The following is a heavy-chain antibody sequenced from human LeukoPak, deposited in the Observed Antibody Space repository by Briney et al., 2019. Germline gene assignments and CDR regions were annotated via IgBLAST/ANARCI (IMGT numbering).Heavy chain of an antibody. D-gene: IGHD5-18*01. V-gene: IGHV3-33*01. J-gene: IGHJ4*02. CDR2: IWYDGGNK. CDR1: GFTFSSYG. Sequence: GGSLRLSCAASGFTFSSYGMHGVRQARGKGVEWVAVIWYDGGNKYYADSVKGRFTISRDNSTNTLYLQMNSLRAEATAVYYCARDKLVDTAIVFDYWGQGTLVTVSS. CDR3: ARDKLVDTAIVFDY.